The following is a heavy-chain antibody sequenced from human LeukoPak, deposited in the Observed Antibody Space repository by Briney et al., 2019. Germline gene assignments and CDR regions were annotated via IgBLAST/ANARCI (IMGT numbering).Heavy chain of an antibody. CDR3: ARDEGYYYDSSGYYLFDY. CDR2: IKQEGSEK. CDR1: GFTFSSYW. Sequence: GGPLRLSCAASGFTFSSYWMSGVRKAPGKGWEWVANIKQEGSEKYHVDSVKGRFTISRDNAKNSLYLQMNSLRAEDTAVYYCARDEGYYYDSSGYYLFDYWGQGTLVTVSS. D-gene: IGHD3-22*01. V-gene: IGHV3-7*01. J-gene: IGHJ4*02.